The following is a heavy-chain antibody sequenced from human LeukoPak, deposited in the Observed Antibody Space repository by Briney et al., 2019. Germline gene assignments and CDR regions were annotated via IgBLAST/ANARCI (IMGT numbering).Heavy chain of an antibody. D-gene: IGHD4-11*01. CDR1: GYIFTSYY. V-gene: IGHV1-46*01. CDR2: INPNGGSI. CDR3: AKDPWTVTRYNWFDP. J-gene: IGHJ5*02. Sequence: GASVKVSCKASGYIFTSYYIHWVRQAPVQGLEWIGMINPNGGSINFAQKFQGRVTMTTDTSTSTAYMELRSLRSDDTAVYYCAKDPWTVTRYNWFDPWGQGTLVTVSS.